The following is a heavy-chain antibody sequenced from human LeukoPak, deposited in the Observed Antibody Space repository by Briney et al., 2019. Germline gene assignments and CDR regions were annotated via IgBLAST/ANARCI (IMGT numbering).Heavy chain of an antibody. J-gene: IGHJ5*02. CDR3: AKGVDIWFGEYNWFEP. V-gene: IGHV3-30*02. Sequence: GGSLRLSCAASGFTFSSYGMHWVRQAPGKGLEWVAFIRYDGSNKYYADSVKGRFTISRDNSKKTLYLQMNSLRAEDTAVYYCAKGVDIWFGEYNWFEPWGQGTLVTVSS. D-gene: IGHD3-10*01. CDR1: GFTFSSYG. CDR2: IRYDGSNK.